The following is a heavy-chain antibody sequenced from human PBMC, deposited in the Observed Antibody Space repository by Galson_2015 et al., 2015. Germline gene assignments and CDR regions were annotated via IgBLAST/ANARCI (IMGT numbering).Heavy chain of an antibody. V-gene: IGHV5-51*01. CDR3: ASLSVVVVAARSYAFDI. CDR1: GYSFTSYW. J-gene: IGHJ3*02. D-gene: IGHD2-15*01. Sequence: QSGAEVKKPGESLKISCKGSGYSFTSYWIVWVRQMPGKGLEWMGIIYPGDSDTRYSPSFQGQVIISADKSISTAYLQWSSLKASDTAMYYCASLSVVVVAARSYAFDIWGQGAMVTVSS. CDR2: IYPGDSDT.